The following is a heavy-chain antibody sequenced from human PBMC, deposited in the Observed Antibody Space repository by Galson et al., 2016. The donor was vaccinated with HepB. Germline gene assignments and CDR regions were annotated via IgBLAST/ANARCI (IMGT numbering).Heavy chain of an antibody. Sequence: SLRLSCAASGFSVSGKYMSWARQAPGKGLEWVSAIFSGDATYYRDSVKGRFTISRDTSKNTLYLQMNNLRAEDTAIYYCEGYSDPFDIWGQGKMVTVSS. CDR2: IFSGDAT. V-gene: IGHV3-53*01. CDR1: GFSVSGKY. CDR3: EGYSDPFDI. D-gene: IGHD3-22*01. J-gene: IGHJ3*02.